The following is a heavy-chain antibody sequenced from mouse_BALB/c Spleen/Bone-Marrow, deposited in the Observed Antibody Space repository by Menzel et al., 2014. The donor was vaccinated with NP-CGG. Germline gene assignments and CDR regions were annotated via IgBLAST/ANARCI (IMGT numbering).Heavy chain of an antibody. CDR1: GYTFTDYA. CDR3: ARDISGYVRAMGY. J-gene: IGHJ4*01. CDR2: ISTYSANT. V-gene: IGHV1-67*01. D-gene: IGHD3-2*01. Sequence: VQLQQSGPELVSPGVSVKISCKAFGYTFTDYAIHWVKQSHSKSLEWIGIISTYSANTNYNQKFKGKATMTVDKSSSTAYMELARLTFEDSAIYFCARDISGYVRAMGYWGQGTSVTVSS.